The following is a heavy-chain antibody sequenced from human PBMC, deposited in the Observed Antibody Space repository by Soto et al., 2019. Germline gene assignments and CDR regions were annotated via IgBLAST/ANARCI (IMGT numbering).Heavy chain of an antibody. CDR2: IYPGDSDT. Sequence: PGDSLMISWKGSGYSFNDYWIGWVRQMPGKGLEWMGIIYPGDSDTRYSPSFQGQGTISADKSISTAYLQWSSLKASDTVMYFCARRHYSGSGSCLDYWGQGTLVTVSS. CDR3: ARRHYSGSGSCLDY. CDR1: GYSFNDYW. V-gene: IGHV5-51*01. J-gene: IGHJ4*02. D-gene: IGHD3-10*01.